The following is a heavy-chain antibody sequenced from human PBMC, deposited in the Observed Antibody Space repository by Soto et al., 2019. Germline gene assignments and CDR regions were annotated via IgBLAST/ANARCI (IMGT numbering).Heavy chain of an antibody. D-gene: IGHD6-13*01. J-gene: IGHJ3*02. CDR3: ARDPTYSSSWKDAFDI. V-gene: IGHV1-18*01. CDR1: GYTFTSYG. Sequence: QVQLVQSGAEVKKPGASVKVSCKASGYTFTSYGISWVRQAPGQGLEWMGWISAYNGNTNYAQKLQGRVTMTTDTXTXXAYMELRSLRSDDTAVYYCARDPTYSSSWKDAFDIWGQGTMVTVSS. CDR2: ISAYNGNT.